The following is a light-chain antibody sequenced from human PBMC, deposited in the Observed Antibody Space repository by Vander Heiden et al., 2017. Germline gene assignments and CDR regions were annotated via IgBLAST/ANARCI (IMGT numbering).Light chain of an antibody. CDR2: DAS. CDR3: QQCSNWPYT. CDR1: QSVSSY. V-gene: IGKV3-11*01. Sequence: EIVLTQSPATLSLSPGERATLSCRASQSVSSYLAWYQQKPGQAPRLLIYDASNRATGIPARFSGSGSGTDFTLTISSLEPEDCAVYYCQQCSNWPYTFGQGTKLEIK. J-gene: IGKJ2*01.